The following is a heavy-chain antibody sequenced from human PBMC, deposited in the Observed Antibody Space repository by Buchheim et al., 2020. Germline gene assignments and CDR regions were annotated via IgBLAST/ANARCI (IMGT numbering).Heavy chain of an antibody. CDR1: GFTFSSYA. D-gene: IGHD3-9*01. Sequence: QVQLVESGGGVVQPGRSLRLSCAASGFTFSSYAMHWVRQAPGKGLEWVAVISYDGSNKYYADSVKGRFTISRDNSKNTLSLQMNSLRAEDTAVYYCARDVLRYFDWLFPQYYYYYGMDVWGQGTT. CDR2: ISYDGSNK. V-gene: IGHV3-30*04. CDR3: ARDVLRYFDWLFPQYYYYYGMDV. J-gene: IGHJ6*02.